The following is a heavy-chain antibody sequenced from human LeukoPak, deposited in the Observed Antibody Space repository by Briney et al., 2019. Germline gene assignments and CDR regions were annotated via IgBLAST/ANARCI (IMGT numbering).Heavy chain of an antibody. CDR2: IYYIGST. D-gene: IGHD2-15*01. CDR1: GGSINSGDNY. Sequence: SQTLSLTCTVSGGSINSGDNYWSWIRQPPGKGREWMGYIYYIGSTYYKPSLMSRVNMSLDTSKNQFSLKLSSVTAADTAVYYCARALGYCSSSRCYSLDYWGQGTLVTVSS. J-gene: IGHJ4*02. CDR3: ARALGYCSSSRCYSLDY. V-gene: IGHV4-30-4*08.